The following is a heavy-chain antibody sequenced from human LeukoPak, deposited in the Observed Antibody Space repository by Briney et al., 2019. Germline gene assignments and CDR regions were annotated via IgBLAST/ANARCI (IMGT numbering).Heavy chain of an antibody. CDR1: GFTFSSYT. D-gene: IGHD3-9*01. CDR2: IISSGSYI. V-gene: IGHV3-21*04. J-gene: IGHJ6*03. Sequence: PGGSLRLSCAASGFTFSSYTMNWVRQAPGKGLEWVSSIISSGSYIYYADSVKGRFTISRDNSKNTLYLQMNSLRAEDTAVYYCAKDGGEYYDILTGYYPRLYYMDVWGKGTTVTISS. CDR3: AKDGGEYYDILTGYYPRLYYMDV.